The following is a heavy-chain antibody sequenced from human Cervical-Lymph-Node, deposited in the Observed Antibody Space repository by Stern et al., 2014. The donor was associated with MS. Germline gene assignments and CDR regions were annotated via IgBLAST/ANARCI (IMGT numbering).Heavy chain of an antibody. D-gene: IGHD6-19*01. CDR2: IYYSGST. J-gene: IGHJ2*01. Sequence: QLQLQESGPGLVKPSETLSLTCTVSGGSISSYYWSWILQPPGKGLEWLGYIYYSGSTNYNPSLKSRVTISVDTSKNQFSLKLSSVTAADTAVYYCARDGVGSGWLNWYFDLWGRGTLVTVSS. V-gene: IGHV4-59*01. CDR1: GGSISSYY. CDR3: ARDGVGSGWLNWYFDL.